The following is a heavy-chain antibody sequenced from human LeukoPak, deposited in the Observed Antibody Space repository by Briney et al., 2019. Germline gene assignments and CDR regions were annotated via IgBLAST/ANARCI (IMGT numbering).Heavy chain of an antibody. Sequence: ASVKVSCKASGYTFTNYYIHWVRQAPGQGLEWMGIINPSGGSTNYAQKFQGRVTMTTDTSTITVYMELSSLRSEDTAVYYCARWTTTYLDYWGQGTLVTVSS. CDR2: INPSGGST. V-gene: IGHV1-46*01. D-gene: IGHD4-11*01. CDR3: ARWTTTYLDY. CDR1: GYTFTNYY. J-gene: IGHJ4*02.